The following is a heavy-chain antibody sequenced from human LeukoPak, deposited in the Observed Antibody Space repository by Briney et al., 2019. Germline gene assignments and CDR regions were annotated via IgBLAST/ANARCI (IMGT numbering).Heavy chain of an antibody. CDR3: ARGHKGSGITFGGVIVPDY. CDR1: GGSFSGYY. CDR2: INHSGST. D-gene: IGHD3-16*02. V-gene: IGHV4-34*01. J-gene: IGHJ4*02. Sequence: SETLSLTCAVYGGSFSGYYWIWIRQPPGKGLEWIGEINHSGSTNYNPSLKSRVTISVDTSKNQFSLKLSSVTAADTAVYYCARGHKGSGITFGGVIVPDYWGQGTLVTVSS.